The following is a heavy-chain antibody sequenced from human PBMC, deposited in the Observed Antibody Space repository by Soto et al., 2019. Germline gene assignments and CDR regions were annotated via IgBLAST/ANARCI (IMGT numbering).Heavy chain of an antibody. J-gene: IGHJ4*02. CDR1: GGSFSGYY. CDR3: AREGYCSGGSCYSRTLDY. D-gene: IGHD2-15*01. V-gene: IGHV4-34*01. Sequence: SETLSLTCAVYGGSFSGYYWSWIRQPPGKGLEWIGEINHSGSTNYNPSLKSRVTISVDTSKNQFSLKLSSVTAADTAGYYCAREGYCSGGSCYSRTLDYWGQGTLVTVSS. CDR2: INHSGST.